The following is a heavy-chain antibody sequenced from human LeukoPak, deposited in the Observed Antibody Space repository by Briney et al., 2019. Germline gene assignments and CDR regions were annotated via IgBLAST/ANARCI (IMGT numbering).Heavy chain of an antibody. CDR1: GGSISSSSYY. V-gene: IGHV4-39*07. J-gene: IGHJ5*02. D-gene: IGHD6-13*01. Sequence: SETLSLTCTVSGGSISSSSYYWGWIRQPPGKGGGWIGSIYYSGSTYYHPSLKSRVTISVDTSKNQFSLKLSSVTAADTAVYYCAVMYSSSWGNWFDPWGQGTLVTVSS. CDR2: IYYSGST. CDR3: AVMYSSSWGNWFDP.